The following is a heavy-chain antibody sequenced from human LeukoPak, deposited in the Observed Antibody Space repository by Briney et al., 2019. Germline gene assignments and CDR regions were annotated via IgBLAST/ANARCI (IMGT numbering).Heavy chain of an antibody. D-gene: IGHD3-10*01. CDR1: GGSISSGGYY. J-gene: IGHJ4*02. CDR3: ARGGSSETSFDY. CDR2: ICYSGST. V-gene: IGHV4-30-4*08. Sequence: PSQTLSLTCTVSGGSISSGGYYWSWIRQHPGKGLEWIGYICYSGSTYYNPSLKSRVTISVDTSKNQFSLKLSSVTAADTAVYYCARGGSSETSFDYWGQGTLVTVSS.